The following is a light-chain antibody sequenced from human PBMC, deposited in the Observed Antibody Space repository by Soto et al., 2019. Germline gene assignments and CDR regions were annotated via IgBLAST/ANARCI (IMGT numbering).Light chain of an antibody. Sequence: EIVLTQSPATLSSFPGDRVTLSCRASQAVNTRLAWYQHKPGQAPRLLIYLASNRAAGVPARFSGSGAGTDFTLTISDVEPEDFAVYYCHQRKRLPRTFGQGTKVDIK. CDR2: LAS. CDR1: QAVNTR. J-gene: IGKJ1*01. V-gene: IGKV3D-11*01. CDR3: HQRKRLPRT.